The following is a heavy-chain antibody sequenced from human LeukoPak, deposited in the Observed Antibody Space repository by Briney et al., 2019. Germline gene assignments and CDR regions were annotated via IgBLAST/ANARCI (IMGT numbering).Heavy chain of an antibody. Sequence: PGGSLRLSCAASGFTFSSYGMHWVRQAPGKGLEWVAVIWYDGSNKYYADSVKGRFTISRDNSENTLYLQINSLRAEDTAVFYCAKNYGSGTYYNYFDSWGQGTLVTVPS. CDR1: GFTFSSYG. CDR2: IWYDGSNK. V-gene: IGHV3-33*06. CDR3: AKNYGSGTYYNYFDS. D-gene: IGHD3-10*01. J-gene: IGHJ4*02.